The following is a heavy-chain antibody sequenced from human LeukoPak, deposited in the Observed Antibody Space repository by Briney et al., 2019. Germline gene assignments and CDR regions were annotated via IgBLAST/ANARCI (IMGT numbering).Heavy chain of an antibody. CDR1: GGSISSSIYY. J-gene: IGHJ4*02. D-gene: IGHD5-24*01. CDR3: ARDSAGWLQLGPLDY. V-gene: IGHV4-39*07. CDR2: VFYNGAT. Sequence: SETLSLTCIVSGGSISSSIYYWAWVRQPPGKGLEWIGTVFYNGATQYSPSLRSRVTISIDTSTNQFSLKLSSVTAADTAVYYCARDSAGWLQLGPLDYWGQGTLVTVSS.